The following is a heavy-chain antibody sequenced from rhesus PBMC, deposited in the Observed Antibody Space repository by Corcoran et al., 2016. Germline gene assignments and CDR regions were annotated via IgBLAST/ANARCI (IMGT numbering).Heavy chain of an antibody. V-gene: IGHV4-169*02. CDR3: ASNYGSSYGVSRYY. J-gene: IGHJ4*01. D-gene: IGHD4-29*01. CDR1: GGPISPSY. Sequence: QLQLQESGPGLVKPSETLSVTCAVTGGPISPSYWSWIRPAPGEGLGWIGYIYGSGSSTNYNPSRKSRVTLSVDTSKNQLSLKLSSVTAADTAVYYCASNYGSSYGVSRYYWGQGVLVTVSS. CDR2: IYGSGSST.